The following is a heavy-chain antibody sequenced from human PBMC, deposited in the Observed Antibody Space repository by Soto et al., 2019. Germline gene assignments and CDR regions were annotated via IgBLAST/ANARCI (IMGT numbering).Heavy chain of an antibody. CDR2: IRSKAYGGTT. D-gene: IGHD3-3*01. J-gene: IGHJ6*02. CDR3: TRDTYYDFWSGFLQNYYYYGMDV. V-gene: IGHV3-49*03. CDR1: GFTFGDYA. Sequence: SLRLSCTASGFTFGDYAMSWFRQAPGKGLEWVGFIRSKAYGGTTEYAASVKGRFTISRDDSKSIAYLQMNSLKTEDTAVYYCTRDTYYDFWSGFLQNYYYYGMDVWGQGTTVTVSS.